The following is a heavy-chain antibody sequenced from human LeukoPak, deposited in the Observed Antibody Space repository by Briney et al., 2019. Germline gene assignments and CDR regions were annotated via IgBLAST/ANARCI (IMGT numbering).Heavy chain of an antibody. D-gene: IGHD6-13*01. CDR3: ARDRRGIAAAGPLDAFDI. CDR1: GYSISSGYY. V-gene: IGHV4-38-2*02. CDR2: IYHSGST. Sequence: SETLSLTCTVSGYSISSGYYWGWIRQPPGKGLEWIGSIYHSGSTYYNPSLKSRVTISVDTSMNQFSLKLSSVTAADTAVYYCARDRRGIAAAGPLDAFDIWGQGTMVTVSS. J-gene: IGHJ3*02.